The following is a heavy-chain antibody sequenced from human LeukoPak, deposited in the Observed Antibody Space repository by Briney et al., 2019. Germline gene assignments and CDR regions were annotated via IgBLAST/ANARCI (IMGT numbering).Heavy chain of an antibody. CDR2: IKQDGGEK. CDR1: GFTFRSYW. D-gene: IGHD6-13*01. CDR3: ARGSAAAAPYY. J-gene: IGHJ4*02. Sequence: PGGSLRLSCAASGFTFRSYWMTWVRQTPGKGLEWVANIKQDGGEKYYVASVKGRFTISRDNAKNSLYLQMNSLRAEDTAVYYCARGSAAAAPYYWGQGTLVTVSS. V-gene: IGHV3-7*02.